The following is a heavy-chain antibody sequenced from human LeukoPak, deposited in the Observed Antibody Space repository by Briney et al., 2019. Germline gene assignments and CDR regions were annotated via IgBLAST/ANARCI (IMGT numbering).Heavy chain of an antibody. J-gene: IGHJ4*02. CDR3: ARSDVGAYGFDY. CDR1: GYTFTSYD. D-gene: IGHD1-26*01. Sequence: ASVKVSCKASGYTFTSYDINWVRQATGQGLEWMGWMNPNSGNTGYAQKFQGRVTITRNTSISTAYMELSSLRSEDTAVYYCARSDVGAYGFDYWGQGTLVTVSS. V-gene: IGHV1-8*03. CDR2: MNPNSGNT.